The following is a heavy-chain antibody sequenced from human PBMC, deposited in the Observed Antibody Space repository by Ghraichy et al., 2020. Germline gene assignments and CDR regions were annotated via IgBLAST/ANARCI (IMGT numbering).Heavy chain of an antibody. CDR3: ARGGSYYDSSGYYYYFDY. D-gene: IGHD3-22*01. Sequence: SETLSLTCTVSGGSISSYYWSWIRQPPGKGLEWIGYIYYSGSTNYNPSLKSRVTISVDTSKNQFSLKLSSVTAADTAVYYCARGGSYYDSSGYYYYFDYWGQGTLVTVSS. CDR2: IYYSGST. V-gene: IGHV4-59*01. J-gene: IGHJ4*02. CDR1: GGSISSYY.